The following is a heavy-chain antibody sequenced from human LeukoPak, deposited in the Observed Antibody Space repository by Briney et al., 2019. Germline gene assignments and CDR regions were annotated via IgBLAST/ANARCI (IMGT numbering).Heavy chain of an antibody. Sequence: KSSETLSLTCTVSGGSISGYYWSWIRQPAGKGPEWIGRIYTSGSTNYNPSLKSRVTMSVDTSKNQFSLKLSSVAAADTAVYYCARLNRGRVFDIWGQGTMVTVSS. CDR2: IYTSGST. J-gene: IGHJ3*02. V-gene: IGHV4-4*07. CDR3: ARLNRGRVFDI. CDR1: GGSISGYY. D-gene: IGHD1-14*01.